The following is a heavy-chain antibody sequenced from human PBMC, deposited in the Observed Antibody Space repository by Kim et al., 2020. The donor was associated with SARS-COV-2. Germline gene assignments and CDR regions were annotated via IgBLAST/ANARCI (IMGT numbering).Heavy chain of an antibody. D-gene: IGHD3-10*01. CDR1: GDSMSGSRNY. CDR3: AKRGPENWFDP. Sequence: SETLSLTCSVSGDSMSGSRNYWGWFRQPPGKGLEWIGAMSYGGNTYYNPTLKSRVTMSVDTSKRHFSLKLSSVTAADTAVYYCAKRGPENWFDPWGQGTLAIVSS. J-gene: IGHJ5*02. CDR2: MSYGGNT. V-gene: IGHV4-39*02.